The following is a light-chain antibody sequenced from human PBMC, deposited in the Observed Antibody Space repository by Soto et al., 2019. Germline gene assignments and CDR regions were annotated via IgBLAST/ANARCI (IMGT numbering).Light chain of an antibody. CDR3: CSYAGSYV. CDR2: DVS. CDR1: SSDVGGCNY. J-gene: IGLJ1*01. V-gene: IGLV2-11*01. Sequence: QSVLTQPRSVSGSPGQSVTISCTGTSSDVGGCNYVSWYQQHPGKAPKLMIYDVSKRPSGVPDRFSGSKSGNTASLTISGLQAEDEADYYCCSYAGSYVFGTGTKLTVL.